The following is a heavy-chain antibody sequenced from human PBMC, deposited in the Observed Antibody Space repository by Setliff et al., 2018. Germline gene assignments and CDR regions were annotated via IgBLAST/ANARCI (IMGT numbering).Heavy chain of an antibody. Sequence: SETLSLPCTVSGLSLSSTTYYWAWVRHHRGKGLEWIGSVSYFGSGYYNPSLRGRVATSLDTSRNQFSLKLTSVTAADTAVYYCRLWSHNYQNDYWGQGTLVTVSS. V-gene: IGHV4-39*07. CDR3: RLWSHNYQNDY. D-gene: IGHD3-16*01. CDR2: VSYFGSG. J-gene: IGHJ4*02. CDR1: GLSLSSTTYY.